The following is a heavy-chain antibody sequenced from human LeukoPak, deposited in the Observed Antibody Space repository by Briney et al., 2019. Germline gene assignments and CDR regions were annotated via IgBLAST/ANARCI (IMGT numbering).Heavy chain of an antibody. J-gene: IGHJ5*02. V-gene: IGHV4-39*01. D-gene: IGHD3-10*01. CDR1: GGSISSSSYY. Sequence: PSETLSLTCTVSGGSISSSSYYWGWIRQPPGKGLEWIVSIYYSGSTYYNPSLKSRVTISVDTSKNQFSLKLSSVTAADTAVYYCARHQLITMVRGGNRFDPWGQGTLVTVSS. CDR2: IYYSGST. CDR3: ARHQLITMVRGGNRFDP.